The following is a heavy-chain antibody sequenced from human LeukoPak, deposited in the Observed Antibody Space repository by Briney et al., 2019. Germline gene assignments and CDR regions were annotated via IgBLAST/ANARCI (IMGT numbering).Heavy chain of an antibody. V-gene: IGHV4-61*02. D-gene: IGHD3-9*01. CDR3: ARDFPPSYDILTGYYTPADY. CDR1: GVSISSGSYY. CDR2: IYTSGST. Sequence: SETLSLTCTVSGVSISSGSYYYIWIRQPAGKGLEWIGRIYTSGSTNYNPSLKSRVTISVDTSKNQFSLKLSSVTAADTAVYYCARDFPPSYDILTGYYTPADYWGQGTLVTVSS. J-gene: IGHJ4*02.